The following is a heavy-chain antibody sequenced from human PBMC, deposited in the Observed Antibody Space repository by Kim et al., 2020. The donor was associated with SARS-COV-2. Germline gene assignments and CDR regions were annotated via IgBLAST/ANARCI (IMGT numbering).Heavy chain of an antibody. Sequence: STYCADSGKGRFTISRDNSKNTLYRQMNSLSADDTAVYYCARVTSWYFDLWGRGTLVTVSS. CDR3: ARVTSWYFDL. CDR2: ST. D-gene: IGHD2-2*01. V-gene: IGHV3-66*01. J-gene: IGHJ2*01.